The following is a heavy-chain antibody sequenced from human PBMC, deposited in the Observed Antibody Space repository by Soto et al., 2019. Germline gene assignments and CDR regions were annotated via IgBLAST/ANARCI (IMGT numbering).Heavy chain of an antibody. Sequence: GESLKISCKGSGYSFTTHWIGWVRQMPGKGLEWMGVIYPGDSDTKYSPSFQGQVTISADKSINTAYLQWSSLKASDTAMYYCARGGYGYYYFYGMDVWGQGTTVTVSS. J-gene: IGHJ6*02. CDR2: IYPGDSDT. CDR3: ARGGYGYYYFYGMDV. CDR1: GYSFTTHW. V-gene: IGHV5-51*01. D-gene: IGHD6-25*01.